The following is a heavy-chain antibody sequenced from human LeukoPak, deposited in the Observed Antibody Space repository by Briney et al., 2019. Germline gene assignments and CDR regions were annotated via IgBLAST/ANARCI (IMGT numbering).Heavy chain of an antibody. Sequence: GRSLRLSCAASGFTFSDYYMSWVRQAPGKGLEWVSIIYSGGSTYYADSVKGRFTISRDISKNTLYLQMNSLRAEDTAVFYCARALPAASHTSFDYWGQGTLVTVSS. J-gene: IGHJ4*02. CDR2: IYSGGST. D-gene: IGHD2-2*01. CDR3: ARALPAASHTSFDY. V-gene: IGHV3-66*01. CDR1: GFTFSDYY.